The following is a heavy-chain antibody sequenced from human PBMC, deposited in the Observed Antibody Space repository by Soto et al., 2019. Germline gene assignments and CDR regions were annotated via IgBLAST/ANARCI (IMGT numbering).Heavy chain of an antibody. CDR3: ATLATGTPPYHYDY. J-gene: IGHJ4*02. CDR2: IDPTRGNT. Sequence: QVQLVQSGAEVKKPGASVTVSCTTSGYTFSSFHMHWVRQAPGQGLEWMGGIDPTRGNTVHAQKFQGRITLTRDTPTRKFYQELSSLTSDDTAVYYCATLATGTPPYHYDYWRQETLDTVSS. CDR1: GYTFSSFH. V-gene: IGHV1-46*01.